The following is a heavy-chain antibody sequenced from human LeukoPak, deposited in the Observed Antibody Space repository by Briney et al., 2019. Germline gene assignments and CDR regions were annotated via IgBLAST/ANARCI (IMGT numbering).Heavy chain of an antibody. V-gene: IGHV1-69*06. Sequence: SVKVSCKASGGTFSSYAISWVRQAPGQGLEWMGGVIPIFGTANYAQKFQGRVTITADKSTSTAYMELSSLRSEDTAVYYCARDPDYGSGSDSDYWGQGTLVTVSS. CDR1: GGTFSSYA. J-gene: IGHJ4*02. CDR3: ARDPDYGSGSDSDY. CDR2: VIPIFGTA. D-gene: IGHD3-10*01.